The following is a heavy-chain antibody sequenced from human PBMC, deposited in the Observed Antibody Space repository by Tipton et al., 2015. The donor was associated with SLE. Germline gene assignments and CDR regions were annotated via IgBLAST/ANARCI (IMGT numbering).Heavy chain of an antibody. CDR1: GFIFDDYA. J-gene: IGHJ4*02. V-gene: IGHV3-66*01. CDR3: ARDRPPWERSSGGYFAY. D-gene: IGHD1-26*01. CDR2: IYSGGRT. Sequence: SLRLSCAASGFIFDDYAMHWVRQAPGKGLEWVSVIYSGGRTYYADSVKGRFTISRDNSKNTLYLQMNSLRAEDTAVYYCARDRPPWERSSGGYFAYWGQGTLVTVSS.